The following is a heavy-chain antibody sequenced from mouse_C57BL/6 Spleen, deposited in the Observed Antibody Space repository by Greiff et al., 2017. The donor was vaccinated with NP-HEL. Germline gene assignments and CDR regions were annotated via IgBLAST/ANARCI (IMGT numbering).Heavy chain of an antibody. J-gene: IGHJ2*01. V-gene: IGHV1-76*01. D-gene: IGHD2-1*01. Sequence: VQLQQSGAELVRPGASVKLSCKASGYTFTDYYINWVKQRPGQGLEWIARIYPGSGNTYYNEKFKGKATLTAEKSSSTAYMQLSSLTSEDSAVYFCARGDGNYEGYFDYWGQGTTLTVSS. CDR1: GYTFTDYY. CDR3: ARGDGNYEGYFDY. CDR2: IYPGSGNT.